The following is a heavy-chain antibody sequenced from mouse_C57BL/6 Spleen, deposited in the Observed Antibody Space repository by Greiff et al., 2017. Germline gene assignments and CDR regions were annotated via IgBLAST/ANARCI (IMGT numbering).Heavy chain of an antibody. V-gene: IGHV3-6*01. CDR2: ISYDGSN. D-gene: IGHD2-4*01. J-gene: IGHJ3*01. Sequence: EVKLMESGPGLVKPSQSLSLTCSVTGYSITSGYYWNWIRQFPGNKLEWMGYISYDGSNNYNPSLKNRIAITRDTSKNQFFLKLNSVTTEDTATYYCARNDYVAYWGQGTLVTVSA. CDR1: GYSITSGYY. CDR3: ARNDYVAY.